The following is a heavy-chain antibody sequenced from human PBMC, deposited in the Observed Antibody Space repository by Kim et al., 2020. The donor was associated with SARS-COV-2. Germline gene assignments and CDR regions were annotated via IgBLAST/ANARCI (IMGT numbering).Heavy chain of an antibody. CDR3: ARDGYYYDSSGYYQDHHYYYGMDV. CDR1: GFTFSSYA. Sequence: GGSLRLSCAASGFTFSSYAMHWVRQAPGKGLEWVAVISYDGSNKYYADSVKGRFTISRDNSKNTLYLQMNSLRAEDTAVYYCARDGYYYDSSGYYQDHHYYYGMDVWGQGTTVTVSS. D-gene: IGHD3-22*01. J-gene: IGHJ6*02. V-gene: IGHV3-30*04. CDR2: ISYDGSNK.